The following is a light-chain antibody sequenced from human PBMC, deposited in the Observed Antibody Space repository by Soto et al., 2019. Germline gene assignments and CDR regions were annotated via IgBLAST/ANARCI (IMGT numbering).Light chain of an antibody. CDR2: DAS. V-gene: IGKV3-11*01. J-gene: IGKJ4*01. CDR1: QSVRGNY. Sequence: EIVLTQSPGTLSLSPGERATLSCRASQSVRGNYLAWYQHKPGQAPRLLISDASNRATGIPARFSGSASETDFTLTIGSLEPEDSAVYYCQQRSNWPSLTFGEGTKVDIK. CDR3: QQRSNWPSLT.